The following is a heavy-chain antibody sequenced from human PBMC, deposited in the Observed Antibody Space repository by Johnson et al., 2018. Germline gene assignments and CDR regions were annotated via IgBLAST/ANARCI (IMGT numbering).Heavy chain of an antibody. D-gene: IGHD4-17*01. Sequence: QVQLQESGPGLVKPSQTLSLTCTVSGGSISRGSSYWSWIRQPAGKGLEWIGRIYARGPTNYNPSLKSRFTIPVDTSKNQFALKLSSGTAADTAVYYCARDQGTTGIGYYSYYYMDIWGKGTTVTVSS. CDR1: GGSISRGSSY. J-gene: IGHJ6*03. CDR2: IYARGPT. CDR3: ARDQGTTGIGYYSYYYMDI. V-gene: IGHV4-61*02.